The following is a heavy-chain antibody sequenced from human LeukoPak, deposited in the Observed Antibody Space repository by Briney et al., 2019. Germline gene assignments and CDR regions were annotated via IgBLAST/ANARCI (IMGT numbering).Heavy chain of an antibody. CDR2: ISANNGNA. V-gene: IGHV1-18*01. D-gene: IGHD1-20*01. J-gene: IGHJ6*02. CDR3: ARDNFIMDV. Sequence: ASVKVSCKASGFSFTTYGISWARQAPGQGLECMGRISANNGNANYAQNLQGRVTMTTDTSTNTAYMELRSLKSDDTAVYFCARDNFIMDVWGQGTTVTVCS. CDR1: GFSFTTYG.